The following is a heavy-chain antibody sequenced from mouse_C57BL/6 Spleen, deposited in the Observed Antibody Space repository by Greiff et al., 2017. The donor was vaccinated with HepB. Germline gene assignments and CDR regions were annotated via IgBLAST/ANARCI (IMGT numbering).Heavy chain of an antibody. V-gene: IGHV1-62-2*01. Sequence: LVESGAELVKPGASVKLSCKASGYTFTEYTIHWVKQRSGQGLEWIGWFYPGSGSIKYNEKFKDKATLTADKSSSTVYMELSRLTSEDSAVYFCARHEDYYGSRTGYAMDYWGQGTSVTVSS. CDR2: FYPGSGSI. CDR3: ARHEDYYGSRTGYAMDY. J-gene: IGHJ4*01. CDR1: GYTFTEYT. D-gene: IGHD1-1*01.